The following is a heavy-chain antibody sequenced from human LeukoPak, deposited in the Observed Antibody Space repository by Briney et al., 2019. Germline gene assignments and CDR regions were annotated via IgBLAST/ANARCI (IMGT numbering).Heavy chain of an antibody. V-gene: IGHV3-48*01. CDR3: ATDRHWAFDY. J-gene: IGHJ4*02. Sequence: PGGSLRLSCAASGFTLSSYSMNWVRQAPGKGLEWVSYITGSSRTISYADSVKGRFTISRDNARNSLYLQMNSLRAEDTAVYYCATDRHWAFDYWGQGTLVTVSS. D-gene: IGHD3-16*01. CDR2: ITGSSRTI. CDR1: GFTLSSYS.